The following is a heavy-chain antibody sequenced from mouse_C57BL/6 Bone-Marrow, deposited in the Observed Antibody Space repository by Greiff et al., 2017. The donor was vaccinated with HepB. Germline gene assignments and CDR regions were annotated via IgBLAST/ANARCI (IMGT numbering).Heavy chain of an antibody. J-gene: IGHJ4*01. CDR1: GYTFTDYY. CDR3: ARSLSSYYAMDY. CDR2: INPYNGGT. Sequence: DVKLQESGPVLVKPGASVKMSCKASGYTFTDYYMNWVKQSHGKSLEWIGVINPYNGGTSYNQKFKGKATLTVDKSSSTAYMELNSLTSEDSAVYYCARSLSSYYAMDYWGQGTSVTVSS. D-gene: IGHD2-12*01. V-gene: IGHV1-19*01.